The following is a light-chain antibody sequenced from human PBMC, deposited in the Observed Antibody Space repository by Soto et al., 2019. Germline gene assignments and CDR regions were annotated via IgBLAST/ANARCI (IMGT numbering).Light chain of an antibody. V-gene: IGKV1-5*01. J-gene: IGKJ2*01. CDR2: DAS. CDR1: QSISDW. CDR3: QEYTSAT. Sequence: DIQMTQAPSTLSASVGDRVTITCRAGQSISDWLAWYQQIPGKAPTLLIFDASTLQSGVPSRFSGSGSGTEFTLSICSLQPDAFVNYYCQEYTSATFGRGTRLEIK.